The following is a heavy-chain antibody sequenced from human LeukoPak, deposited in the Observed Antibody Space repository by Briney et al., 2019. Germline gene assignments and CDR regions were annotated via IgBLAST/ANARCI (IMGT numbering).Heavy chain of an antibody. CDR2: IIPILGIA. CDR3: ARSYDILTGYQTHRSNWSDP. V-gene: IGHV1-69*10. CDR1: VGTFSHYA. D-gene: IGHD3-9*01. J-gene: IGHJ5*02. Sequence: GGSVTVSCKASVGTFSHYAISWVGQAPGQRREWMGGIIPILGIANYAQKLQARVTITADKSTSTAYMELSSLRSEDMAVYYCARSYDILTGYQTHRSNWSDPWGQGTLVTVSS.